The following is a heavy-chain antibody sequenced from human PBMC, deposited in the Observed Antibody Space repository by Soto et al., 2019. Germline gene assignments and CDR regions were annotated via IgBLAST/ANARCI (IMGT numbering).Heavy chain of an antibody. CDR2: INTGTGNT. V-gene: IGHV1-3*04. J-gene: IGHJ5*02. CDR3: ARNVDWFDP. CDR1: GYTFTRYA. D-gene: IGHD2-21*01. Sequence: QVQLVQSGPEVKKPGASVKVSCKASGYTFTRYAMHWVRQAPGQGLEWMGWINTGTGNTHYSQKFQGRVTFTRDASATTAYMALSSLTSEDTAVYYCARNVDWFDPWGQGTLVTVSS.